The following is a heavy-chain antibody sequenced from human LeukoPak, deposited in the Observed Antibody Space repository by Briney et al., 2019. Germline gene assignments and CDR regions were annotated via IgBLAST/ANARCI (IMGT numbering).Heavy chain of an antibody. D-gene: IGHD1-26*01. V-gene: IGHV4-39*07. CDR2: IYYSGSP. CDR1: GGSISSSSYY. Sequence: PSETLSLTCTVSGGSISSSSYYWGWIRQPPGKGLEWIGSIYYSGSPYYNPSLKSRVTISVDTSKNQFSLKVSSVTAADTAVYYCARDPPYSGSYQGIDYWGQGTLVTVSS. J-gene: IGHJ4*02. CDR3: ARDPPYSGSYQGIDY.